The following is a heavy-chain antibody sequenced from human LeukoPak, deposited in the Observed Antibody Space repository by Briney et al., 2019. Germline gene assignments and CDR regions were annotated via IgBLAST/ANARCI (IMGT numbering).Heavy chain of an antibody. V-gene: IGHV3-48*03. CDR2: ISSSGNTI. CDR1: GFTFSGYE. Sequence: GGSLRLSCEASGFTFSGYEMNWVRQAPGKGLEWVSFISSSGNTIYSADSVKGRFAISRDNAKNSLYLQMNGLRAEDTAVYYCARDIWFGELLPHGFDVWGQETTVIVSS. D-gene: IGHD3-10*01. CDR3: ARDIWFGELLPHGFDV. J-gene: IGHJ3*01.